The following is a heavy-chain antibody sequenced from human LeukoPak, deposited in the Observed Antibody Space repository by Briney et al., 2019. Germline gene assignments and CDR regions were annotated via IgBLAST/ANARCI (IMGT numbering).Heavy chain of an antibody. CDR1: GFTFSDYS. J-gene: IGHJ4*02. Sequence: PGGSLRLSCAASGFTFSDYSMNWVRQAPGKGLEWVSYISSSSSSIYYADSVKGRFTISRDNAKNSLYLQMSSLRAEDTAVYYCATESGTYSGTCFDYWGQGTLVTVSS. V-gene: IGHV3-48*04. D-gene: IGHD1-26*01. CDR2: ISSSSSSI. CDR3: ATESGTYSGTCFDY.